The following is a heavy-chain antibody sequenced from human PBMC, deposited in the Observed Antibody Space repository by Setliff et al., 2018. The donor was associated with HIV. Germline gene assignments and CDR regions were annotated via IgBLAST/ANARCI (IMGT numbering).Heavy chain of an antibody. CDR3: ARGLNYYGSGSYLPLGY. CDR2: IYYSGTT. J-gene: IGHJ4*02. D-gene: IGHD3-10*01. V-gene: IGHV4-39*01. Sequence: SETLSLTCTVSGGSISSRTYYWGCIRQPPGKGLEWIGSIYYSGTTYYNPSLKSRVTISIDTSKNQFSLNLSSVTAADTAVYYCARGLNYYGSGSYLPLGYWGQGTLVTVSS. CDR1: GGSISSRTYY.